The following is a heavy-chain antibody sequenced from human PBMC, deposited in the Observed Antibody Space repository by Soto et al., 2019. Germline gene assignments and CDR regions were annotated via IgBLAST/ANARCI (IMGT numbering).Heavy chain of an antibody. J-gene: IGHJ4*02. Sequence: GESLKISCKGSGYSFTSYWISWVRQMPEKGLEWMGRIDPSDSYTNYSPSFQGHVTISADKSISTAYLQWSSLKASDTALYFCASSRFCSGGSCYGHAADYWGQGTVVTVSS. V-gene: IGHV5-10-1*01. CDR3: ASSRFCSGGSCYGHAADY. CDR2: IDPSDSYT. D-gene: IGHD2-15*01. CDR1: GYSFTSYW.